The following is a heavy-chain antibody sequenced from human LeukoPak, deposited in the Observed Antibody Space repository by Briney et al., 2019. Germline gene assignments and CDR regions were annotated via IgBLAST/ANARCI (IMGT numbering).Heavy chain of an antibody. J-gene: IGHJ4*02. CDR3: ARGPDYGDYRDFDY. CDR2: ISGSGGST. CDR1: GFTFSSYG. Sequence: PGGSLRLSCAASGFTFSSYGMSWVRQAPGKGLEWVSAISGSGGSTYYADSVKGRFTISRDNAKNSLYLQMNSLRAEDTAVYYCARGPDYGDYRDFDYWGQGTLVTVSS. V-gene: IGHV3-23*01. D-gene: IGHD4-17*01.